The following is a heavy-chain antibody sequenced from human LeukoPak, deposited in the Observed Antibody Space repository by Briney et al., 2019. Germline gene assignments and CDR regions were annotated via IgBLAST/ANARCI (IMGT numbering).Heavy chain of an antibody. CDR3: AKDGVATITFDY. V-gene: IGHV3-23*01. CDR1: GFTFSSVA. Sequence: GGSLRLSCTASGFTFSSVAMSWGRQAPGKGLGWVSVISGSGGSTYYADPVKGRFTNSRDNSKNTLYLQMNSLRAEDTAVYYCAKDGVATITFDYWGQGTLVTVSS. J-gene: IGHJ4*02. D-gene: IGHD2-15*01. CDR2: ISGSGGST.